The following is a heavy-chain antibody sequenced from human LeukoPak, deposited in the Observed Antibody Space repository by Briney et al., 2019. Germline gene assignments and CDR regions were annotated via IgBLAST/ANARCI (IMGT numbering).Heavy chain of an antibody. J-gene: IGHJ4*02. Sequence: GGSLRLSCAASGFTFSSYAMHLVRQAPGKGLEWVAVISYDGSNKYYADSVKGRFTISRDNSKNTLYLQMNSLRAEDTAVYYCAKDEGQQQLEYYFDYWGQGTLVTVSS. CDR1: GFTFSSYA. CDR3: AKDEGQQQLEYYFDY. D-gene: IGHD6-13*01. V-gene: IGHV3-30-3*01. CDR2: ISYDGSNK.